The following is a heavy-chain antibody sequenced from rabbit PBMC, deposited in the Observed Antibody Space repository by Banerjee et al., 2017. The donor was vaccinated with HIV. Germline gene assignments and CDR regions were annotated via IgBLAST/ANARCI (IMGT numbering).Heavy chain of an antibody. J-gene: IGHJ4*01. V-gene: IGHV1S45*01. D-gene: IGHD7-1*01. CDR1: GFSFSSNYW. CDR3: ARIAGYAGYFKL. Sequence: QEQLVESGGGLVQPEGSLTLTCTASGFSFSSNYWICWVRQAPGKGLEWIACIYTGSSGNTYYASWAKGRFTISKTSSTTVTLQMTSLTAADTATYFCARIAGYAGYFKLWGPGTLVTVS. CDR2: IYTGSSGNT.